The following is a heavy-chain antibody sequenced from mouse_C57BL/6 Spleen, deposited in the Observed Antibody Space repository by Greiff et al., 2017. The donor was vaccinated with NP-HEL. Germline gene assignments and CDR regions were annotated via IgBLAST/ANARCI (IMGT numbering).Heavy chain of an antibody. CDR3: ARHVDGYLDY. CDR1: GFTFSSYG. J-gene: IGHJ2*01. V-gene: IGHV5-6*01. Sequence: EVQLVESGGDLVKPGGSLKLSCAASGFTFSSYGMSWVRQTPDKRLEWVATISSGGSYTYYPDSVKGRFTISRDNAKNTLYLQMSSLKSEDTAMYYCARHVDGYLDYWGQGTTLTVSS. CDR2: ISSGGSYT. D-gene: IGHD2-3*01.